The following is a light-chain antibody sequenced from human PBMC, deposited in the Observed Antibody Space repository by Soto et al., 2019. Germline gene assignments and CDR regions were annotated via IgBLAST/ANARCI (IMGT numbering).Light chain of an antibody. Sequence: QSVLTQPASVSGSPGQSITLSCTGTSRDIGAYNYVSWFQQYPGKAPKCMIYDVNNRPSGVSNRFSGSKSGNTASLTISGLQAEDEAVCYSTSYTTSNTLTLGGGTKLTVL. CDR3: TSYTTSNTLT. CDR1: SRDIGAYNY. CDR2: DVN. V-gene: IGLV2-14*03. J-gene: IGLJ2*01.